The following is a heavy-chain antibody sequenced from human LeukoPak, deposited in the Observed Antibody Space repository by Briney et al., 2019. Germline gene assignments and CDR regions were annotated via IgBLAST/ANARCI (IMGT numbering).Heavy chain of an antibody. CDR2: IYYSGSI. D-gene: IGHD5-18*01. CDR3: ARNTAMVSYFDY. J-gene: IGHJ4*02. CDR1: GGSISSYY. V-gene: IGHV4-59*01. Sequence: SETLSLTCTVSGGSISSYYWSWIRQPPGKGLEWIGYIYYSGSINYNPSLKSRVTISVDTSKNQFSLKLSSVTAADTAVYYCARNTAMVSYFDYWGQGTLVTVSS.